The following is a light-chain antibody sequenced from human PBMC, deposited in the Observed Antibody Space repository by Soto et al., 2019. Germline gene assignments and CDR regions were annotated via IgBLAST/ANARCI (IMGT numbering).Light chain of an antibody. J-gene: IGKJ1*01. CDR1: QTIRIF. V-gene: IGKV1-39*01. CDR2: SAS. CDR3: QETYGAPPWT. Sequence: DIQMTQSPSSLSASVGDRVTITCRASQTIRIFLNWYQQKPGKAPDLLIYSASNLQGGVPSRFSGSGSGTDFTLTISSLQPDDVATYYGQETYGAPPWTFGQGTKVEIK.